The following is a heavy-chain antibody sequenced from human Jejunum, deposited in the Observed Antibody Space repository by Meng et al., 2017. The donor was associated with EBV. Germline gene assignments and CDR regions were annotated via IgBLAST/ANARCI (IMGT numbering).Heavy chain of an antibody. CDR3: AKLTRA. CDR1: GFTFSSSA. J-gene: IGHJ5*02. V-gene: IGHV3-23*01. Sequence: VQRLGSGGGLLKPGGPLGLSCAASGFTFSSSAMSWVRQAPGKGLEWVSSIGGSGGATYYADSVKGRFTISRDNSKSTLYLQMNSLRAEDTAVYYCAKLTRAWGQGTLVTVSS. D-gene: IGHD1/OR15-1a*01. CDR2: IGGSGGAT.